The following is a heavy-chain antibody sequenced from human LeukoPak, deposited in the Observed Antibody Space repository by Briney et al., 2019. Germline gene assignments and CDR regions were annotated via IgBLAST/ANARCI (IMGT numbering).Heavy chain of an antibody. V-gene: IGHV3-74*01. CDR1: GFTFSNYW. CDR2: IYVDGRTT. CDR3: ARVRDHSGYSYGPLFDY. J-gene: IGHJ4*02. D-gene: IGHD5-18*01. Sequence: PAGGSLRLSCVASGFTFSNYWMHWVRQPPGKGLVWVSRIYVDGRTTNYADSVKGRFTISRDSAKNSLYLQMNSLRAEDTAVYYCARVRDHSGYSYGPLFDYWGQGTLVTVSS.